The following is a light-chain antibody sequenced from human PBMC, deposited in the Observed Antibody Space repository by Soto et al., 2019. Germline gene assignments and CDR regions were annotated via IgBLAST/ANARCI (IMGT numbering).Light chain of an antibody. J-gene: IGLJ2*01. V-gene: IGLV1-40*01. CDR1: SSNIGAGYD. CDR2: GNS. Sequence: QPVLTQPPSVSGAPGQRVTISCTGSSSNIGAGYDVHWYQQLPGTAPKLLIYGNSNRPSGVPDRFSGSKSGTSASLAITGLQAEDEADYYCQSYDSSVSGYVVFGGGTKVTVL. CDR3: QSYDSSVSGYVV.